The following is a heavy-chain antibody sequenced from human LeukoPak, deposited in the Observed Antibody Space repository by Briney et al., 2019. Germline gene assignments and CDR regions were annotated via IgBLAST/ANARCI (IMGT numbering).Heavy chain of an antibody. CDR1: GFTFSSYA. CDR2: FSGSGGNT. J-gene: IGHJ6*02. D-gene: IGHD6-6*01. V-gene: IGHV3-23*01. CDR3: AKGLYSSASSVRHGLDV. Sequence: GGSLRLSCGPSGFTFSSYAMNWVRQAPGKGVEWVSVFSGSGGNTYYADSVKGRFTVSRDNSKNTLCLQMNSLRAEDTAVYYCAKGLYSSASSVRHGLDVWGQGTTVTVSS.